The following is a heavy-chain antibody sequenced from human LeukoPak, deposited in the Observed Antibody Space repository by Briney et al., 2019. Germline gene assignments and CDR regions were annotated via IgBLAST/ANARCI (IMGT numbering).Heavy chain of an antibody. CDR3: ARGPPYYDFWSGYYSAFDI. CDR1: GGSISSYY. D-gene: IGHD3-3*01. V-gene: IGHV4-59*08. J-gene: IGHJ3*02. Sequence: PSETLSLTCTVSGGSISSYYWSWIRQPPGKGLEWIGYIYYSGSTSYNPSLKSRVTISVDTSKNQFSLKLSSVTAADTAVYYCARGPPYYDFWSGYYSAFDIWGQGTMVTVSS. CDR2: IYYSGST.